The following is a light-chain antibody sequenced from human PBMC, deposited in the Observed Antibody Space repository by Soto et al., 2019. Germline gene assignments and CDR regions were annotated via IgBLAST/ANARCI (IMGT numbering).Light chain of an antibody. Sequence: DIQMTQSPSSLSASVGDRVTITCRASQDINSHLHWYQQKPGKAPNLLIYAASTLESGVSSRFSGSASGTEFTLTISSLQPDDFATYYCQQYDNYPLTFGGGTKVDNK. CDR2: AAS. J-gene: IGKJ4*01. CDR3: QQYDNYPLT. V-gene: IGKV1-17*01. CDR1: QDINSH.